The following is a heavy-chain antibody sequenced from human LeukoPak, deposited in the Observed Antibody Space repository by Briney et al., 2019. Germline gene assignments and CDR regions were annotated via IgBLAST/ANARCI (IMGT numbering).Heavy chain of an antibody. CDR3: ARGGWELLGDYFDY. CDR2: ISYDGSNK. D-gene: IGHD1-26*01. CDR1: GFTFSSYA. V-gene: IGHV3-30*01. J-gene: IGHJ4*02. Sequence: GSLRLSCAASGFTFSSYAMHWVRQAPGKGLEWVAVISYDGSNKYYADSVKGRFTISRDNSKNTLYLQMNSLRAEDTAVYYCARGGWELLGDYFDYWGQGTLVTVSS.